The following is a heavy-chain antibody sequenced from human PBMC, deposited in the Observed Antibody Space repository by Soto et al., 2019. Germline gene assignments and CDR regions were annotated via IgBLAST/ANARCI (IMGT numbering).Heavy chain of an antibody. J-gene: IGHJ6*02. D-gene: IGHD4-17*01. V-gene: IGHV3-23*01. CDR3: AKLLTTVTTYYYYGMDV. CDR2: ISGSGGST. Sequence: EVQLLESGGGLVQPGGSLRLSCAASGFTFSSYAMSWVRQAPGKGLEWVSAISGSGGSTYYADSVKGRFTISRDNSKNTLYLQMNSLRAEDTAVYYCAKLLTTVTTYYYYGMDVWGQGTTVPVSS. CDR1: GFTFSSYA.